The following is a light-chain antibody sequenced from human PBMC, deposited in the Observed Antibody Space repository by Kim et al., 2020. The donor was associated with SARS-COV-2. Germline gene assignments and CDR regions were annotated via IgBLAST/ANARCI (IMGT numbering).Light chain of an antibody. CDR2: KAS. J-gene: IGKJ2*01. CDR3: QQYKSLYT. CDR1: ESINIW. V-gene: IGKV1-5*03. Sequence: LSASVGDRVTMTCRASESINIWLAWYQVKPGKAPKLLIYKASTLESGVPSRFSGSGSGTEFTLTISSLQPEDFATYYCQQYKSLYTFGQGTKLEIK.